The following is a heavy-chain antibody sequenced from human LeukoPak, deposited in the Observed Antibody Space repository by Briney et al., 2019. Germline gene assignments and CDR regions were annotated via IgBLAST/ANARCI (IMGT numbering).Heavy chain of an antibody. Sequence: GASVKVSCKASGYRFTSYDMHWVRQAPGQGLEWMGIINPSGGSTSYAQRFQGRVTITADKSTSTAYMELSSLRSEDTAVYYCARGSYTVTTHGYYYGMDVWGQGTTVTVSS. V-gene: IGHV1-46*01. CDR2: INPSGGST. J-gene: IGHJ6*02. CDR3: ARGSYTVTTHGYYYGMDV. D-gene: IGHD4-17*01. CDR1: GYRFTSYD.